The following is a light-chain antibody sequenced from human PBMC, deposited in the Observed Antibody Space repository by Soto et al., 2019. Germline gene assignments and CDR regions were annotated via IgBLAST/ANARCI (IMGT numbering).Light chain of an antibody. J-gene: IGKJ1*01. V-gene: IGKV1-39*01. CDR1: QTISNF. Sequence: DIQMTRSPSSLSAYVGDRVTITCRASQTISNFLNWYQQKPGKAPNLLIYAASGLQSGVPSKFSASGSGTDFTLNITSLQPEDFATYFCQQSFSTPRTFGKGTRVELK. CDR3: QQSFSTPRT. CDR2: AAS.